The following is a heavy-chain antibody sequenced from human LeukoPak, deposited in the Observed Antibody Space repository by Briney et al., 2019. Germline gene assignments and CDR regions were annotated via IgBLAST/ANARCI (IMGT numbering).Heavy chain of an antibody. CDR1: GGSIRSYY. Sequence: SETLSLTCIASGGSIRSYYWSWIRQPPGKGLEWIGYSYYSGSTNYNPSLKSRVTISLDTSKNKFSLLLSSVTAADTAVYYCARHTSVGAPLVAFDIWGQGTIVTVS. CDR2: SYYSGST. V-gene: IGHV4-59*08. CDR3: ARHTSVGAPLVAFDI. J-gene: IGHJ3*02. D-gene: IGHD1-26*01.